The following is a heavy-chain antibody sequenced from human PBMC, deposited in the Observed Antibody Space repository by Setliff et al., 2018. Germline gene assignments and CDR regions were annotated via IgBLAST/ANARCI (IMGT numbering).Heavy chain of an antibody. D-gene: IGHD3-22*01. V-gene: IGHV4-39*02. J-gene: IGHJ4*02. Sequence: SETLSLTCTVSDVSISSSIFYWAWIRQPPGKGLEWIGSIYYSGSTYYTPSLTSRVTISVDTSNNHFSLNLRSLTAADTAVYYCARAFDSSGYYGESHTHYFDNWGQGTLVTVSS. CDR3: ARAFDSSGYYGESHTHYFDN. CDR1: DVSISSSIFY. CDR2: IYYSGST.